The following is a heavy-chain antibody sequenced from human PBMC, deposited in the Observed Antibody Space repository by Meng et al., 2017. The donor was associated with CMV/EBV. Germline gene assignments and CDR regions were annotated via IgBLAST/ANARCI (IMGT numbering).Heavy chain of an antibody. V-gene: IGHV3-48*03. J-gene: IGHJ4*02. CDR3: ARAVESSGWYLLDY. D-gene: IGHD6-19*01. CDR2: ISSSGSTI. CDR1: GFTFSSYE. Sequence: GESLKISCAASGFTFSSYEMNWVRQAPGKGLEWVSYISSSGSTIYYADSVKGRFTISRDNAKNSLYLQMNSLRAEDTAVYYCARAVESSGWYLLDYWGQGTLVTVSS.